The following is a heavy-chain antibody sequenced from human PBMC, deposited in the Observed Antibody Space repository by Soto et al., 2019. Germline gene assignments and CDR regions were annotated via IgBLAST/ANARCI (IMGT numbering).Heavy chain of an antibody. V-gene: IGHV4-34*01. D-gene: IGHD3-9*01. CDR2: INHSGST. J-gene: IGHJ5*02. Sequence: SETLSLTCAVYGGSFSGYYWSWIRQPPGKGLEWIGEINHSGSTNYNPSLKSRVTISVDTSKNQFSLKLSSVTAADTAVYYCARGRKLRYFVIMDWFDPWGQGTLVTVSS. CDR1: GGSFSGYY. CDR3: ARGRKLRYFVIMDWFDP.